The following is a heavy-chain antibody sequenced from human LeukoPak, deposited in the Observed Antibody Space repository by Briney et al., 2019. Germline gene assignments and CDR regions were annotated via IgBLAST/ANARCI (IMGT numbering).Heavy chain of an antibody. Sequence: AASVKVSCKASGGTFSSYAISWVRQAPGQGLEWMGGIIPIFGTANYAQKFQGRVTITADESTSTAYMELSSLRSEDTAVYYCARDVSGSYKGYYYMDVWGKGTTVTISS. D-gene: IGHD1-26*01. V-gene: IGHV1-69*13. CDR3: ARDVSGSYKGYYYMDV. CDR1: GGTFSSYA. J-gene: IGHJ6*03. CDR2: IIPIFGTA.